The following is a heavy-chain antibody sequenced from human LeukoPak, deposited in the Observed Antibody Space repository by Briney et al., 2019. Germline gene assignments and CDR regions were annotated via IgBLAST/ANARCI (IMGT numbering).Heavy chain of an antibody. D-gene: IGHD5-12*01. Sequence: GGSLRLSCAASGFTLSSYSMNWVRQAPGKWLEWVSFISTSSSYIYYADSVKGRFIISRDNARKSLYLQMNSLRAEDTAVYYCAKTKWLRLLPWDYWGQGTLVTVSS. CDR2: ISTSSSYI. V-gene: IGHV3-21*04. CDR1: GFTLSSYS. J-gene: IGHJ4*02. CDR3: AKTKWLRLLPWDY.